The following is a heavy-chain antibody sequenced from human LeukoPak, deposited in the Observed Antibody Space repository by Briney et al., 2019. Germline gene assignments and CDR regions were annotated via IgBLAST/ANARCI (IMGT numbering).Heavy chain of an antibody. V-gene: IGHV4-59*01. J-gene: IGHJ5*02. D-gene: IGHD5-18*01. Sequence: SETLSLTCTVSGGSISSYYWSWIRQPPGKGLEWIGYIYYSGSTNYNPSLKSRVTISVDTSKNQFSLKLSSVTAADTAVYYCARFAIQNWFDPWGQGTLVTVSS. CDR1: GGSISSYY. CDR2: IYYSGST. CDR3: ARFAIQNWFDP.